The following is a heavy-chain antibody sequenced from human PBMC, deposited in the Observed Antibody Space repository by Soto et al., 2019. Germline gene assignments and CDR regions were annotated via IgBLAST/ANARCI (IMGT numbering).Heavy chain of an antibody. CDR2: ISGSGSTI. CDR3: AKVLYYYDSSGYSYFDY. D-gene: IGHD3-22*01. CDR1: GFTFSSYA. J-gene: IGHJ4*02. V-gene: IGHV3-23*01. Sequence: GGSLRLSCAASGFTFSSYAVSWVRQAPGKGPEWISSISGSGSTIYYADSVKGRFTISRDNSKNTLYLQMSSLRAEDTAVYYCAKVLYYYDSSGYSYFDYWGPGTLVTVYS.